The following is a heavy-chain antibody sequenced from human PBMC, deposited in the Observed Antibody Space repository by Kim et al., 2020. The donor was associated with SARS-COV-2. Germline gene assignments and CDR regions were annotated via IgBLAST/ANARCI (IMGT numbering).Heavy chain of an antibody. D-gene: IGHD3-9*01. Sequence: GESLKISCKGSGYSFTSYWIGWVRQMPGKGLEWMGIIYPGDSDTRYSPSFQGQVTISADKSISTAYLQWSSLKASDTTMYYCARQHDILTGYYSRSAFDIWGQGTMVTVSS. CDR1: GYSFTSYW. J-gene: IGHJ3*02. CDR2: IYPGDSDT. CDR3: ARQHDILTGYYSRSAFDI. V-gene: IGHV5-51*01.